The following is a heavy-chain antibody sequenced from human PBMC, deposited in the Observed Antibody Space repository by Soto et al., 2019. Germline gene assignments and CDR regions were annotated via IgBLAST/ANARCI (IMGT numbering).Heavy chain of an antibody. D-gene: IGHD1-7*01. J-gene: IGHJ6*02. V-gene: IGHV1-18*01. CDR3: ARYWNYKIDSYGMDV. CDR1: GYTFTSYG. CDR2: ISAYNGNT. Sequence: ASVKVSCKASGYTFTSYGISWVRQAPGQGLEWMGWISAYNGNTNYAQKLQGRVTMTTDTSTSTAYMELRSLRSDDTAVYYCARYWNYKIDSYGMDVWGQGTTVTVSS.